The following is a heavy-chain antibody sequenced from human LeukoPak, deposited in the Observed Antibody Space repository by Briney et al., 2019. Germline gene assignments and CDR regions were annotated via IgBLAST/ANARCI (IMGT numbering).Heavy chain of an antibody. CDR1: GFTFSSYA. D-gene: IGHD5-18*01. J-gene: IGHJ4*02. Sequence: GGSLRLSCAASGFTFSSYAMHWVRQAPGKGLEWVAVISYDGGNKYYADSVKGRFTISRDNSKNTLYLQMNSLRAEDTAVYYCARHDRIQLWLLLDYWGQGTLVTVSS. CDR3: ARHDRIQLWLLLDY. CDR2: ISYDGGNK. V-gene: IGHV3-30*04.